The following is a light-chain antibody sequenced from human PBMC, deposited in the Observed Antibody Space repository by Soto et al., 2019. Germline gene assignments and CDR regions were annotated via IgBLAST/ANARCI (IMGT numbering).Light chain of an antibody. V-gene: IGKV3-20*01. Sequence: EIVLTQSPGTLSLSAGERATLSSRASQSINNNYLDWYQQKPGQAPTVLIYGESTRAPGIPDRFSGSGSGTDFTLSISRLEPEDSAVDYCQPYDASPTFGQGTKVEIK. J-gene: IGKJ1*01. CDR1: QSINNNY. CDR3: QPYDASPT. CDR2: GES.